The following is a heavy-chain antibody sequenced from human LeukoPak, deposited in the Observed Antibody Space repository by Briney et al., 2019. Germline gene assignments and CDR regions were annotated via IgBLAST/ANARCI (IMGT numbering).Heavy chain of an antibody. D-gene: IGHD5-12*01. V-gene: IGHV3-33*01. CDR1: GFTFSSYG. CDR3: ARDYRNSGYDSQNWFDP. J-gene: IGHJ5*02. Sequence: GGSLRLSCAASGFTFSSYGMHWVSQAPGKGLEWVAVIWYDGSNKYYADSVKGRFTISRDNSKNTLYLQMNSLRAEDTAVYYCARDYRNSGYDSQNWFDPWGQGTLVTVSS. CDR2: IWYDGSNK.